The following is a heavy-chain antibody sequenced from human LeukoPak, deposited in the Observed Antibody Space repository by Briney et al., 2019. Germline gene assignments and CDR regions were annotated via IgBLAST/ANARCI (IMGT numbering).Heavy chain of an antibody. Sequence: KTSQTLSLTCAVSGGSFTTGNLYWTWVRQPLGKGLEWIGHIYHSGSPNYNPSLKSRILLSVDTSKNQISLNLTSMTAADTAVYYCARSRMKTVTNWHFDLWGRGTLVTVSS. J-gene: IGHJ2*01. V-gene: IGHV4-30-4*01. CDR1: GGSFTTGNLY. CDR3: ARSRMKTVTNWHFDL. D-gene: IGHD4-17*01. CDR2: IYHSGSP.